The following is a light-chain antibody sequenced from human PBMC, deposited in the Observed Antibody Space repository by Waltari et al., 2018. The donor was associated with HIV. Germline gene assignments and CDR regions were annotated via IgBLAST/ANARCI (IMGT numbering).Light chain of an antibody. J-gene: IGKJ1*01. V-gene: IGKV3-11*01. CDR2: DVS. Sequence: EFVLTQSPATLSLSRGERAILSCRASQRVSIYLGWYQQKPVQAPRLLIYDVSKRATGIPARFSGRGSGTDFTLTISSLEPEDFAIYYCKQRSKWTFGQGTRVELK. CDR3: KQRSKWT. CDR1: QRVSIY.